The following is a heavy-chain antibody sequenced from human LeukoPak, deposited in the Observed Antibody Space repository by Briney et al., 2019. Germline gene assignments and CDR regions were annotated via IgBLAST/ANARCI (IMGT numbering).Heavy chain of an antibody. CDR1: GYTFSGYA. V-gene: IGHV1-3*01. Sequence: ASVKVSCKASGYTFSGYAIHWVRQAPGQRFEWMGWIDADNGDTRYSQRCQGRVTITRDTSGSTVYMELSSLRSEDTAVYYCARGSTSDWPLDHWGQETLVTISS. CDR2: IDADNGDT. J-gene: IGHJ4*02. D-gene: IGHD6-19*01. CDR3: ARGSTSDWPLDH.